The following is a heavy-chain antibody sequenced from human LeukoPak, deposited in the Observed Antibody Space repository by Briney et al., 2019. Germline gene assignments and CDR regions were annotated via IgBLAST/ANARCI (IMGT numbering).Heavy chain of an antibody. V-gene: IGHV4-59*08. Sequence: SETLSLTCIVSGGSINNYYWSWIRQPPGKGLEWIGYIYYTGSTNYSPSLKSRVTISADTSKNQFSLKLRSVTAADTAVYFCTRHQGHDFYDSSGYYSFDYWGQGTLVTVSS. J-gene: IGHJ4*02. CDR2: IYYTGST. CDR1: GGSINNYY. D-gene: IGHD3-22*01. CDR3: TRHQGHDFYDSSGYYSFDY.